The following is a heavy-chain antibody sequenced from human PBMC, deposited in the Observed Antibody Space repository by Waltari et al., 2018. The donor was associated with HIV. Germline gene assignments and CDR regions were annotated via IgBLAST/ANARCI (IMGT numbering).Heavy chain of an antibody. CDR3: AKRQSIFGVVGYFDP. Sequence: QITLKESGPTLVKPTQTLTLTCTFSGFSLDTSGVGVGWIRQSPGKALEWLAFIYWNDNERYSPSLKRRLTITKDTSKNQVVLTMTNLDPVDTATYYCAKRQSIFGVVGYFDPWGQGTLVTVSS. CDR2: IYWNDNE. J-gene: IGHJ5*02. V-gene: IGHV2-5*01. CDR1: GFSLDTSGVG. D-gene: IGHD3-3*01.